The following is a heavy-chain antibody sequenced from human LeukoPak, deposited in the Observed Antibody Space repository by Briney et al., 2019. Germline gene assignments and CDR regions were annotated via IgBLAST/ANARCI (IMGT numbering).Heavy chain of an antibody. CDR2: IYYSGST. V-gene: IGHV4-39*01. D-gene: IGHD3-9*01. Sequence: PSETLSLTCTVSGGSITSTSYYWGWIRQPPGKGLEWIGSIYYSGSTYYDPSLKSGVTISVDTSKNQFSLKLSSVTAADTAVYYCARGSGVLLRYFDRRPSWFDPWGQGTLVTVSS. CDR1: GGSITSTSYY. J-gene: IGHJ5*02. CDR3: ARGSGVLLRYFDRRPSWFDP.